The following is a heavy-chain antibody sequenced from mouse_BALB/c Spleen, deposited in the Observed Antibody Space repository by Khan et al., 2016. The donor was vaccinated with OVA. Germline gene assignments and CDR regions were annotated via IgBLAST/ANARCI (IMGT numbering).Heavy chain of an antibody. CDR2: INPRSGYT. CDR1: GYTFTSNT. Sequence: QVQLKESGADLARPGASVRMSCKASGYTFTSNTMHWVKQRPGQGLEWIGYINPRSGYTNYNQNFKDKATFTADKSSSTAYMQLSSLTSEDSAVYYWARRTAGDTVAYWGQGTPVTVSS. V-gene: IGHV1-4*01. D-gene: IGHD1-2*01. CDR3: ARRTAGDTVAY. J-gene: IGHJ4*01.